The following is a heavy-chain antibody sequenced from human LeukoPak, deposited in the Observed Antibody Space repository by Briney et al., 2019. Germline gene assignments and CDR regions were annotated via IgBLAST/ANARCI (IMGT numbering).Heavy chain of an antibody. D-gene: IGHD6-13*01. CDR2: ISGSGGST. V-gene: IGHV3-23*01. J-gene: IGHJ4*02. CDR3: AKSIAAAGTPDY. Sequence: GGSLRLSCAASGSTFSSYAMSWVRQAPGKGLEWVSAISGSGGSTYYADSVKGRFTISRDNSKNTLYLQMNSLRAEDTAVYYCAKSIAAAGTPDYWGQGTLVTVSS. CDR1: GSTFSSYA.